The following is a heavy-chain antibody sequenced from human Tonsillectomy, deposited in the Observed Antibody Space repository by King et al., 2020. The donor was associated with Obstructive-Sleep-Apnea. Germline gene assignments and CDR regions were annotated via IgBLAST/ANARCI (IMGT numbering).Heavy chain of an antibody. V-gene: IGHV3-30*02. Sequence: QLVQSGGGVVQPGGSLRLSFAASGFPFINYGNLWGRQAPGKGLEWVAFIQYCGSHKYYADSVKGRFTISSDNAKNTLDLQMNRLRAEDTAMYYCAKGWGNYFDYWGQGTLVTVSS. CDR1: GFPFINYG. J-gene: IGHJ4*02. CDR2: IQYCGSHK. CDR3: AKGWGNYFDY. D-gene: IGHD7-27*01.